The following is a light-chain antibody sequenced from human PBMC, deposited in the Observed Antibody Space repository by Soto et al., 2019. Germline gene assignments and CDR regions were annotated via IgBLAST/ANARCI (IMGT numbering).Light chain of an antibody. CDR2: DAS. Sequence: EIVIMQSPATLSVSPGERVTFSCRASQSVSSYLAWYQQKPGQAPRLLIYDASTRATGVPARFSGSGSGTEFTLTISSLESEDFAVYYCQQYNNWLMYTFGQGTKVDIK. CDR1: QSVSSY. V-gene: IGKV3-15*01. J-gene: IGKJ2*01. CDR3: QQYNNWLMYT.